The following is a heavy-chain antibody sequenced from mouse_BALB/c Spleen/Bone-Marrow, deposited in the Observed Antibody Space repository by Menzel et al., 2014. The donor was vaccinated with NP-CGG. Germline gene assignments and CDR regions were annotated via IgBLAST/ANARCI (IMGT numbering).Heavy chain of an antibody. V-gene: IGHV1S81*02. J-gene: IGHJ1*01. CDR3: ARYYNYYFDV. Sequence: VQLQQSGAEVVKPGASVRLSCKTSGYTFTNYWMHWVKRRPGQGLEWIGDINPSNGRATYSEEFKSKATLTVNTSSSTAYMQLSSLTSEDSAVYYCARYYNYYFDVWGAGTTVTVSS. CDR2: INPSNGRA. CDR1: GYTFTNYW. D-gene: IGHD1-1*01.